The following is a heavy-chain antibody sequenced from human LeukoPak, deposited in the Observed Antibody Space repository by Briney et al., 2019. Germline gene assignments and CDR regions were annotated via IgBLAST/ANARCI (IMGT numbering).Heavy chain of an antibody. V-gene: IGHV1-69*06. D-gene: IGHD3-22*01. Sequence: SVEVSCKASGGTFSSYAISWVRQAPGQGLEWMGRIIPIFGTANYAQKFQGRVTITADKSTSTAYMELSSLRSEDTAVYYCARERSGYYTMVDYWGQGTLVTVSS. CDR2: IIPIFGTA. CDR1: GGTFSSYA. CDR3: ARERSGYYTMVDY. J-gene: IGHJ4*02.